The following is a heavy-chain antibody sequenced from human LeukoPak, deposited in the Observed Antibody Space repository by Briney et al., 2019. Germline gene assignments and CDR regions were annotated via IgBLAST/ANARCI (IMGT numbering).Heavy chain of an antibody. J-gene: IGHJ4*02. CDR2: ISADAATV. V-gene: IGHV3-11*04. Sequence: PGGSLRLSCTASGFIFSNYYMAWVRQPPGRGLEWISYISADAATVKYADSVEGRFTVSRDNTQNSIYLKMSSLRVDDTAVYYCARMYSSGYYGDYFDYWGQGNLVSVSS. CDR1: GFIFSNYY. D-gene: IGHD5-12*01. CDR3: ARMYSSGYYGDYFDY.